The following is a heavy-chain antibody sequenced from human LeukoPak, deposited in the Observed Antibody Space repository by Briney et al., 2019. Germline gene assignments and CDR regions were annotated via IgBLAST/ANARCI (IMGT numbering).Heavy chain of an antibody. CDR1: GGSISSYY. CDR3: ASRTYYGSGPDY. D-gene: IGHD3-10*01. J-gene: IGHJ4*02. CDR2: IYYRGST. V-gene: IGHV4-59*01. Sequence: SETLSLTCTVSGGSISSYYWSWIRQPPGKGLEWIGYIYYRGSTNYNPSLKSRVTISVDTSKNQFSLRLPSVTAADTAMYYCASRTYYGSGPDYWGQGTLVTVSS.